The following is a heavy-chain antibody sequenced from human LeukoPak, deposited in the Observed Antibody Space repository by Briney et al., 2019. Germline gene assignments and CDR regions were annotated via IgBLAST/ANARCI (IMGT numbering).Heavy chain of an antibody. J-gene: IGHJ4*02. D-gene: IGHD6-13*01. Sequence: PGGSLRLSCAASGFTFSSYAMTWVRQAPGKGLEWVSVISGRGGSTYYADSVKGRFTISRDNSKNSLYLQMNSLRTEDTALYYCAKDRIRYSSSWLFDYRGQGTLVTVSS. V-gene: IGHV3-43*02. CDR2: ISGRGGST. CDR3: AKDRIRYSSSWLFDY. CDR1: GFTFSSYA.